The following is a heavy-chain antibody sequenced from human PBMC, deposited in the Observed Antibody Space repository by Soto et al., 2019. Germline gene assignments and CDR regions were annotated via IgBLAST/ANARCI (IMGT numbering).Heavy chain of an antibody. CDR1: GGSVRSGDYY. CDR2: IYYSGST. J-gene: IGHJ5*02. CDR3: AGIPVDTSMIYWFDP. Sequence: PSETLSLTCTVPGGSVRSGDYYWGWIRQPPGKGLEWIGHIYYSGSTSFNPSLTSRVTISVDTSKNRFSLKVNSVAAADPAVYYCAGIPVDTSMIYWFDPWGQGTLVTVSS. D-gene: IGHD5-18*01. V-gene: IGHV4-61*08.